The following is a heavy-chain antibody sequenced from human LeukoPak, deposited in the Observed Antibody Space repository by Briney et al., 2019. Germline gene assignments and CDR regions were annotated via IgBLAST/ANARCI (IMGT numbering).Heavy chain of an antibody. D-gene: IGHD1-1*01. CDR1: GDSLCSGSYY. J-gene: IGHJ6*03. CDR3: ARGRTSDYYQYYMDV. V-gene: IGHV4-61*02. CDR2: IYISGTT. Sequence: SETLSLTCTVSGDSLCSGSYYGTWIRQTAGKGLELIGRIYISGTTNYNPSLNSRVTISLDTSKNQFSLKLSSVSAADTAVYYCARGRTSDYYQYYMDVWGKGTTVTVSS.